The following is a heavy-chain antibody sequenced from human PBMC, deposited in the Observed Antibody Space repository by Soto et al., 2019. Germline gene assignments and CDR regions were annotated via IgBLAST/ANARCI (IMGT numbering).Heavy chain of an antibody. J-gene: IGHJ4*02. D-gene: IGHD3-16*01. V-gene: IGHV3-53*01. Sequence: EVQLVESGGGLIQPGGSLRLSCAVSGFTVSNNYMSWVRQAPGKGLEGVSVIYSGGYTAYGDSVKGRFTISRDNSKNTIYLKRNGRGADAPAVYYWATRGGGGGYWGQGTLVTVSS. CDR1: GFTVSNNY. CDR2: IYSGGYT. CDR3: ATRGGGGGY.